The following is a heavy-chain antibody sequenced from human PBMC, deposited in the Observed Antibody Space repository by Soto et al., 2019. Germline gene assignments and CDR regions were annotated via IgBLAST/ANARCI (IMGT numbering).Heavy chain of an antibody. J-gene: IGHJ4*02. CDR2: VYYTGST. D-gene: IGHD2-2*01. CDR1: GGSISRSY. V-gene: IGHV4-59*01. Sequence: SETLSLTCSVSGGSISRSYWSWIRQSPGKGLEWLGYVYYTGSTNYSPSRRSRVSISVDTSKNEFSLRLSSVTAADTALYFCARSVVVPGAYIDYWGQGTQVTVSS. CDR3: ARSVVVPGAYIDY.